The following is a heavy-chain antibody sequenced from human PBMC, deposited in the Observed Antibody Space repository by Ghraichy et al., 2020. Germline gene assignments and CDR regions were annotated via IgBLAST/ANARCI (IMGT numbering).Heavy chain of an antibody. CDR2: INPNSGGT. Sequence: ASVKVSCKASGYTFTGYYMHWVRQAPGQGLEWMGRINPNSGGTNYAQKFQGRVTMTRDTSISTAYMELSRLRSDDTAVYYCARDSSGWSRNLNWFDPWGQGTLVTVSS. CDR1: GYTFTGYY. D-gene: IGHD6-19*01. J-gene: IGHJ5*02. CDR3: ARDSSGWSRNLNWFDP. V-gene: IGHV1-2*06.